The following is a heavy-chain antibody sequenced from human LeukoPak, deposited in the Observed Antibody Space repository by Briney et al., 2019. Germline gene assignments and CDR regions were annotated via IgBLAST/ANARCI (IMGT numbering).Heavy chain of an antibody. J-gene: IGHJ6*03. CDR3: ARCASVSYYYYMDV. D-gene: IGHD3-10*01. Sequence: PSETLSLTCTVSGGSIGSYYWSWIRQAPGKGLEWIGNIHTRGSTSYNPPLKSRLIISVDTAKNQFSLKLSSVTAADTAVYYCARCASVSYYYYMDVWGKGTTVTVSS. V-gene: IGHV4-4*09. CDR2: IHTRGST. CDR1: GGSIGSYY.